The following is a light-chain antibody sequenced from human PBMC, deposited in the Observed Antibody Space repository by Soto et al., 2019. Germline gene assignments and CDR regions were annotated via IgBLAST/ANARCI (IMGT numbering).Light chain of an antibody. J-gene: IGKJ1*01. V-gene: IGKV1-5*03. CDR1: QRIDTW. CDR3: RQYSTFSPWT. Sequence: ESQVTQTPSTLSAALGDRVTRTGRASQRIDTWVAWYQPKPGTAPKLLVYKATILQSGVPSRFSGSGSGTEFTLAISNLQPADFATYYCRQYSTFSPWTFWQGTNVDVK. CDR2: KAT.